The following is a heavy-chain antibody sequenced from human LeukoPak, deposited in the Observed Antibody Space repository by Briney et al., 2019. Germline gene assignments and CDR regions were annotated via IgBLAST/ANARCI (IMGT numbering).Heavy chain of an antibody. CDR3: ARRGMVAAGAFDI. CDR1: GFTFDDYA. CDR2: ISWNSGSI. V-gene: IGHV3-9*01. Sequence: GGSLRLSCAASGFTFDDYAMHWVRQAPGKGLEWVSGISWNSGSIGYADSVKGRFTISRDNAKNSLYLQMNSLRAEDTAVYYCARRGMVAAGAFDIWGQGTMVTVSS. D-gene: IGHD2-15*01. J-gene: IGHJ3*02.